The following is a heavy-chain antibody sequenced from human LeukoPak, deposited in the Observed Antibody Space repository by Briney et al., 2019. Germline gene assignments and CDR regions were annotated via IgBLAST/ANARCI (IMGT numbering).Heavy chain of an antibody. CDR3: TRDVLLHPGDDY. Sequence: GGSLRLSCAASGFTFSSYVMHWVRQAPGKGLEWVALISSDGSKKDYADSVKGRFTVSRDNSRNTLYLQMNSLRAEDTAVYYCTRDVLLHPGDDYWGQGTLVTVSS. D-gene: IGHD3-3*01. V-gene: IGHV3-30*07. J-gene: IGHJ4*02. CDR2: ISSDGSKK. CDR1: GFTFSSYV.